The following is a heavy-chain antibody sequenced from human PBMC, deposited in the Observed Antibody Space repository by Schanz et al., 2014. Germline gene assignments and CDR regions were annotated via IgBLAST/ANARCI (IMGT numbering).Heavy chain of an antibody. CDR3: TKAPPFLPAPLRHCDY. CDR2: IYSGGST. J-gene: IGHJ4*02. V-gene: IGHV3-66*01. CDR1: GFTVSSSY. Sequence: TCAASGFTVSSSYMSWVRQAPGKGLEWVSVIYSGGSTYYADSVKGRFTISRDNSKNTLYLQMISLRSEDTAVYYCTKAPPFLPAPLRHCDYWGEGALDNFSP.